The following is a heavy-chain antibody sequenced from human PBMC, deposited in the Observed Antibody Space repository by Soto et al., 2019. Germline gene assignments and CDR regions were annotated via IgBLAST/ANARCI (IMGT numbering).Heavy chain of an antibody. CDR2: IYYSGST. Sequence: SETLSLTCTVSGGSISSYYWSWIRQPPGKGLEWIGYIYYSGSTNYNPSLKSRVTISVDTSKNQFSLKLSSVTAADTAVYYCARDNGLDYDILTGHYRSGGSFDYWGQGTLVTVSS. CDR1: GGSISSYY. V-gene: IGHV4-59*01. D-gene: IGHD3-9*01. J-gene: IGHJ4*02. CDR3: ARDNGLDYDILTGHYRSGGSFDY.